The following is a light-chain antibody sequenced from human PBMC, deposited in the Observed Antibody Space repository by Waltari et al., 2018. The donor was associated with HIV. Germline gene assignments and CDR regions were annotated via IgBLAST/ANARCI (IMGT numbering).Light chain of an antibody. CDR1: NPNLGSLP. Sequence: QSVLTHPPSASGPPGQGASFPCSGSNPNLGSLPFNWYRQLPGTAHNLPIYSNNQRPSGVPDRFSGSKSGTSASLAISGLQSEDEADYYCAAWDDSLSWVFGRGTKLTVL. J-gene: IGLJ3*02. CDR3: AAWDDSLSWV. CDR2: SNN. V-gene: IGLV1-44*01.